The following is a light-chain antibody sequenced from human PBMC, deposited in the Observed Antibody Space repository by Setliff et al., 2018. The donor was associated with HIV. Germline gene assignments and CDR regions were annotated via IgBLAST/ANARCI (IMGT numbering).Light chain of an antibody. CDR2: ETS. J-gene: IGKJ5*01. CDR1: QTVRGH. V-gene: IGKV3-15*01. Sequence: IVITQSPGTLSGSQGERATLSCRASQTVRGHLAWYQQKPGQPPRLLIHETSTRATGVPDRFSGSGSGTEFTLTILNLQSEDSAVYYCQQYFSFGQGTRLEIK. CDR3: QQYFS.